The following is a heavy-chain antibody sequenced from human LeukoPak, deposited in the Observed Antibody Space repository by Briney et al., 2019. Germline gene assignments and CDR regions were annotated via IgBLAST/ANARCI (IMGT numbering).Heavy chain of an antibody. Sequence: GGSLRLSCAASGFTFSSYEMNWVRQAPGKGLEWVSYISSSGSTIYYADSVKGRFTISRDNAKNSLCLQMNSLRAEDTAVYYCARESAAMAIDYWGQGTLVTVSS. J-gene: IGHJ4*02. CDR3: ARESAAMAIDY. CDR1: GFTFSSYE. CDR2: ISSSGSTI. V-gene: IGHV3-48*03. D-gene: IGHD5-18*01.